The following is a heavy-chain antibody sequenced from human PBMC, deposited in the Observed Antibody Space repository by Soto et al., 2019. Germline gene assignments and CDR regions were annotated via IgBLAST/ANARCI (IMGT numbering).Heavy chain of an antibody. CDR1: GVSVSSGGFP. CDR3: ARVKQLVPWYFDL. CDR2: IYHGETT. Sequence: QLQLQESGSGLVKPSQTLSLTCAVSGVSVSSGGFPWSWIRQPPGKGLEWIGYIYHGETTYYNPSLTSRVTMSIDKSKNQFSLRLTSVTAADTAVYYCARVKQLVPWYFDLWGRGTVVSVSS. D-gene: IGHD6-6*01. J-gene: IGHJ2*01. V-gene: IGHV4-30-2*01.